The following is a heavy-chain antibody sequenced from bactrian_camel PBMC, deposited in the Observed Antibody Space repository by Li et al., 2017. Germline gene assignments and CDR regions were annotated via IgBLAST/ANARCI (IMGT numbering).Heavy chain of an antibody. CDR2: IESGGSS. CDR1: GATFSSYF. V-gene: IGHV3S53*01. J-gene: IGHJ4*01. CDR3: AAAKGLPDLLRGGYLSARSYNY. Sequence: HVQLVESGGGSVQAGGSLRLSCAASGATFSSYFMGWFRQAPGKEREEVAAIESGGSSTYADSVEGRFTISHDNAKNTLYLQMNSLKPEDTAIYYCAAAKGLPDLLRGGYLSARSYNYWGRGTQVTVS. D-gene: IGHD3*01.